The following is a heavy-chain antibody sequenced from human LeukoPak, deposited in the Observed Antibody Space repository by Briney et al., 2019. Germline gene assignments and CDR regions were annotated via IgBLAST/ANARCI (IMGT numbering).Heavy chain of an antibody. Sequence: SETLSLTCSVSRGSISSPNYYWGWIRQSPGKGLEWIGSIYHSGSTYYSPSLRSRITISVDTSKNQFSLKLSSVTAADTAVYYCASQRGYSGYGARWGQGTLVTVSS. CDR2: IYHSGST. D-gene: IGHD5-12*01. CDR1: RGSISSPNYY. J-gene: IGHJ4*02. V-gene: IGHV4-39*07. CDR3: ASQRGYSGYGAR.